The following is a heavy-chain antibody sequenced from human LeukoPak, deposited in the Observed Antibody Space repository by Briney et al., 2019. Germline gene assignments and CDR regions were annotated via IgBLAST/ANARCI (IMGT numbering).Heavy chain of an antibody. Sequence: SETLSLTCTVSGGSISSYYWSWIRQPPGKGLEWIGYIYYRGSTNYNPSLKSRVTISVDTSKNQFSPKLSSVTAADTAVYYCAGGSSSYTHDYWGQGTLVTVSS. V-gene: IGHV4-59*01. CDR3: AGGSSSYTHDY. CDR1: GGSISSYY. CDR2: IYYRGST. J-gene: IGHJ4*02. D-gene: IGHD2-2*01.